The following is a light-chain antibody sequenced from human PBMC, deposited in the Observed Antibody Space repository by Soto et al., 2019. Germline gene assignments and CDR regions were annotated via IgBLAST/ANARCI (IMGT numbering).Light chain of an antibody. CDR2: DAS. J-gene: IGKJ2*01. CDR3: QQYHSYPYT. Sequence: DIQMTQSPSTLSAFVGDRVTITCRASQSISSWLAWYQQKPGKAPKSLIYDASTLESGVPSRFSGSESGTEFTLTISSLQPDDFATYYCQQYHSYPYTFGQGTKLEIK. CDR1: QSISSW. V-gene: IGKV1-5*01.